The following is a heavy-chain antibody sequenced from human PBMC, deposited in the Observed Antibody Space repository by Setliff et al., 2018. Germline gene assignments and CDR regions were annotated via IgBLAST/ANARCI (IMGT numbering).Heavy chain of an antibody. CDR3: ATAYASGSFVF. V-gene: IGHV3-7*03. Sequence: GGSLRLSCAASGFTLSNAWMNWVRQAPGKGLEWVASIKEDGSEKYYVDSLKGRVTVSRDNTKNSLYLQMNSLRAEDTAFYYCATAYASGSFVFWGQGTLVTVSS. CDR2: IKEDGSEK. D-gene: IGHD3-10*01. J-gene: IGHJ4*02. CDR1: GFTLSNAW.